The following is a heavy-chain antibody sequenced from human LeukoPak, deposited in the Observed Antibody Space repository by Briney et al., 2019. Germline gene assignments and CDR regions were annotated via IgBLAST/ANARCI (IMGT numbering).Heavy chain of an antibody. CDR3: ARDRREPYYYYYMDV. V-gene: IGHV3-21*01. CDR2: ISSSSSYI. CDR1: GFTFSSYS. Sequence: PGGSLRLSCAASGFTFSSYSMNWVRQAPGKGLEWVSSISSSSSYIYCADSVKGRFTISRDNAKNSLYLQMNSLRAEDTAVYYCARDRREPYYYYYMDVWGKGTTVTVSS. D-gene: IGHD1-14*01. J-gene: IGHJ6*03.